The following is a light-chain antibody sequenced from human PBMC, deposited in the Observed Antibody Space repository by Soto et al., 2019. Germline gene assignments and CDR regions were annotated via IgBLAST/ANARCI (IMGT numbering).Light chain of an antibody. Sequence: QSVLTQPPPVSVAPGQKVTISCSGSSSNIGKNDVSWYQQVPGTAPKLLIYQNNKRPSGIPDRFSGSKSGTSATLGITGLQSGDEADYYCGTWDGSLSAGVFGGGTKLTVL. J-gene: IGLJ2*01. V-gene: IGLV1-51*02. CDR2: QNN. CDR1: SSNIGKND. CDR3: GTWDGSLSAGV.